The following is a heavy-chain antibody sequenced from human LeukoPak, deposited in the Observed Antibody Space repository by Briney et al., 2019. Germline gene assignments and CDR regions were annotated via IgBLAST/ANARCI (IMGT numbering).Heavy chain of an antibody. Sequence: ASVKVSCKASGYTFTGHYLHWVRQAPGQGLEWMGWINPNSGGTSYAQKFQGRVTVTRDTSMSTAYMEVRRLKSDDTAVYYRARGDSGWSHYFDYWGQGTLVTVSS. J-gene: IGHJ4*02. V-gene: IGHV1-2*02. CDR3: ARGDSGWSHYFDY. CDR2: INPNSGGT. CDR1: GYTFTGHY. D-gene: IGHD6-19*01.